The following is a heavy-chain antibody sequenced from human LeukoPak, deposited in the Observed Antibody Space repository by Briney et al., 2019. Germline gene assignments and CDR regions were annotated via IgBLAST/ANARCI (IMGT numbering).Heavy chain of an antibody. J-gene: IGHJ2*01. Sequence: GGSLGLSCAASGFTVSSNYMSWVRQAPGKGLEWVSVIYSGGSTYYADSVKGRFTISRDNSKNTLYLQMNSLRAEDTAVYYCARIAARRNWYFDLWGRGTLVTVSS. CDR1: GFTVSSNY. D-gene: IGHD6-6*01. V-gene: IGHV3-53*01. CDR2: IYSGGST. CDR3: ARIAARRNWYFDL.